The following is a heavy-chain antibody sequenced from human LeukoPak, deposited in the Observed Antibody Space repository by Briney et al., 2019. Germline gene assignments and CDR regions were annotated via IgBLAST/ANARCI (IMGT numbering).Heavy chain of an antibody. D-gene: IGHD1-20*01. V-gene: IGHV4-61*02. J-gene: IGHJ5*02. Sequence: SETLSLTCTVSGGSISSGSYYWSWIRQPAGKGLEWIGRIYTSGSTNYNPSLKSRVTISVDTSKNQFSLKLSSVTAADTAVYYCARSRYNWNGQNWFDPWGQGTLVTVSS. CDR2: IYTSGST. CDR3: ARSRYNWNGQNWFDP. CDR1: GGSISSGSYY.